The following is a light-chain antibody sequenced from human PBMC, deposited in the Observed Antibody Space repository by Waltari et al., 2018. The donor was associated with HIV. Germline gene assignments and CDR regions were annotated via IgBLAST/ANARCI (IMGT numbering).Light chain of an antibody. CDR1: SRDVGRYKY. CDR3: SSYTGSSTLWV. Sequence: QSALTQPASVSGSPGQSITISCTGTSRDVGRYKYVSWYQQHPGKAPKLIVYEVSKRPSGVSNRFSGSKSGNTASLTIAGLQAEDEADYYCSSYTGSSTLWVFGGGTKLTVL. CDR2: EVS. V-gene: IGLV2-14*01. J-gene: IGLJ3*02.